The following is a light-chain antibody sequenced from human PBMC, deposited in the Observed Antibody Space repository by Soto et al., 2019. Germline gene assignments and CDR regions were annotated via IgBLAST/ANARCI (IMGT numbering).Light chain of an antibody. CDR3: QSYDSSLSGRVV. CDR1: SSNIGAGYD. Sequence: QSVLTQPPSVSGAPGQRVTISCTGSSSNIGAGYDVHWYQQLPGTAPKLLIYGNSNRPSGVPDRFSGSKSGTSASLAITGLQAEDEADYYCQSYDSSLSGRVVFSGGTKLTVL. V-gene: IGLV1-40*01. CDR2: GNS. J-gene: IGLJ2*01.